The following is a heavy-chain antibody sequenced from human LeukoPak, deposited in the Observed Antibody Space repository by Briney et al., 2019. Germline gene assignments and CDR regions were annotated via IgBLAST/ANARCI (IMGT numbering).Heavy chain of an antibody. D-gene: IGHD3-22*01. J-gene: IGHJ4*02. CDR1: GGSISSSSYY. CDR3: ARGRPPNYYDSSGYYYLQRGNFDY. V-gene: IGHV4-39*07. CDR2: IYYNGST. Sequence: PSETLSLTCTVSGGSISSSSYYWDWIRQPPGKGLEWIGSIYYNGSTYYNPSLKSRVTISVDTSKNQFSLKLSSVTAADTAVYYCARGRPPNYYDSSGYYYLQRGNFDYWGQGTLVTVSS.